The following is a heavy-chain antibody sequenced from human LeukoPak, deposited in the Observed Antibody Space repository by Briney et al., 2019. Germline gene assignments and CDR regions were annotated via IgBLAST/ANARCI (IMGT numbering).Heavy chain of an antibody. J-gene: IGHJ6*03. CDR2: ISSSSSYI. D-gene: IGHD4-11*01. CDR1: EFTFSRYN. V-gene: IGHV3-21*01. CDR3: VRGVPKTSYYYYYMDV. Sequence: GGSLRLSCAASEFTFSRYNMNWVRQAPGKGLEWVSSISSSSSYIYYADSVKGRFTISRDNAKNSLYLQMNSLRAEDTAVYYCVRGVPKTSYYYYYMDVWGKGTTVTVSS.